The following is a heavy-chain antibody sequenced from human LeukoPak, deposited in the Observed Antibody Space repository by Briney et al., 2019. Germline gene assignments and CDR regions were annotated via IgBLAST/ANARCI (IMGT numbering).Heavy chain of an antibody. J-gene: IGHJ5*02. D-gene: IGHD2-15*01. CDR3: ARYHQPSGPNWLDR. V-gene: IGHV4-34*01. CDR2: INHSGSA. Sequence: SETLSLTCAVSGGSFSAYYWSWIRQPPGKGLEWIGEINHSGSANYNPSLESRVTLSVDTSKNQFSLNLSSVTAADTAVYYCARYHQPSGPNWLDRWGQGTLVTVSS. CDR1: GGSFSAYY.